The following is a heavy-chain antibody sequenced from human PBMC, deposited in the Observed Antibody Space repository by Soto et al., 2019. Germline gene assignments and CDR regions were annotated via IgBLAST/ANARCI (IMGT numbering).Heavy chain of an antibody. CDR1: GYTFTSYG. CDR3: ARWFGESVWSLHYYYGMDV. CDR2: ISAYNGNT. V-gene: IGHV1-18*01. J-gene: IGHJ6*02. D-gene: IGHD3-10*01. Sequence: QVQLVQSGAEVKKPGASVKVSCKASGYTFTSYGISWVRQAPGQGLEWMGWISAYNGNTNYAQKLQGRVTMTTDTSTSTAYMELRSLSSDDTAVYYCARWFGESVWSLHYYYGMDVWGQGTTVTVSS.